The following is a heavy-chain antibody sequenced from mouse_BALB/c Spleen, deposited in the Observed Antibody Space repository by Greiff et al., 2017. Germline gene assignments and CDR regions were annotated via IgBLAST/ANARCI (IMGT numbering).Heavy chain of an antibody. CDR1: GYSITSDYA. D-gene: IGHD1-1*01. CDR2: ISYSGST. V-gene: IGHV3-2*02. CDR3: ACVYYYGSSYWYFDD. J-gene: IGHJ1*01. Sequence: EVQLQQSGPGLVKPSQSLSLTCTVTGYSITSDYAWNWIRQFPGNKLEWMGYISYSGSTSYNPTLKSRISITRDTSKNQFFLQLNSVTTEDTATYYCACVYYYGSSYWYFDDWGAGTTVTVSS.